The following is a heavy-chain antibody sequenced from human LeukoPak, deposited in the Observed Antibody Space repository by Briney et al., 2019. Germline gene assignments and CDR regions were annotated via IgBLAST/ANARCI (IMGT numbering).Heavy chain of an antibody. J-gene: IGHJ4*02. Sequence: GASVKVSCKASGCTVTGYYIHWGRQAPGQGLEWMEWINPNSGGTNYAQRFQGRVTMTRDTSIITAYLELNRLKSDDTAVYYCARARVSLAAVEAVDYWGQGTLVTVSS. CDR2: INPNSGGT. V-gene: IGHV1-2*02. CDR3: ARARVSLAAVEAVDY. D-gene: IGHD6-25*01. CDR1: GCTVTGYY.